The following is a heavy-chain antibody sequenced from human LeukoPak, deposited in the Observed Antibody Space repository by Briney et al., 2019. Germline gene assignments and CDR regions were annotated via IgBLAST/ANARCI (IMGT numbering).Heavy chain of an antibody. CDR1: GFTFDDYG. CDR3: ARRATVVTLGPNAFDI. Sequence: GGSLRLSCAASGFTFDDYGMSWVRQAPGKGLEWVSGINWNGGSTGYADSVKGRFTISRDNAKNSLYLQMNSLRAEDTALYHCARRATVVTLGPNAFDIWGQGTMVTVSS. CDR2: INWNGGST. V-gene: IGHV3-20*01. J-gene: IGHJ3*02. D-gene: IGHD4-23*01.